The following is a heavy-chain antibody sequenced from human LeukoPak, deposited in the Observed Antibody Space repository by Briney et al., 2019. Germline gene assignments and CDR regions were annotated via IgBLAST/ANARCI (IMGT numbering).Heavy chain of an antibody. J-gene: IGHJ4*02. CDR3: AKDRGDIVVVPAAPEVFDY. CDR2: ISGSGGST. CDR1: GFTFSSYA. D-gene: IGHD2-2*01. Sequence: PGGSLGLSCAASGFTFSSYAMSWVRQAPGKGLEWVSAISGSGGSTYYADSVKGRYTISRDNSKNTLYLQMNSLRAEDTAVYYCAKDRGDIVVVPAAPEVFDYWGQGTLVTVSS. V-gene: IGHV3-23*01.